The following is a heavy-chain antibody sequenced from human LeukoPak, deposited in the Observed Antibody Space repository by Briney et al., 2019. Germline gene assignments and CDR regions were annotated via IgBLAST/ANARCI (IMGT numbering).Heavy chain of an antibody. V-gene: IGHV3-9*01. D-gene: IGHD3-22*01. CDR1: GFTFDDYA. CDR2: ITWNSDTI. CDR3: AKDTTYYYDSSGHDGFDI. J-gene: IGHJ3*02. Sequence: PGGSLRLSCAASGFTFDDYAMHWVRQAPGKGLEWVSGITWNSDTIDYADSVKGRFTISRDNAKNSLYLQMNSLRAEDTALYYCAKDTTYYYDSSGHDGFDIWGQGTMVTVSS.